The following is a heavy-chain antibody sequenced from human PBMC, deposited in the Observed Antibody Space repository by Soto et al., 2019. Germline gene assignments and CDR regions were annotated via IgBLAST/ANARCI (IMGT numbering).Heavy chain of an antibody. CDR1: GFTFTNYG. V-gene: IGHV3-33*01. CDR3: VRGGYTYYCGMDV. Sequence: GGSLRLSCAAPGFTFTNYGMHWVRQAPGKGLEWVAVIWSDGSNKYYADSVKGRFTISRDNSKNTLSLQMNSLRAEDTAVYYCVRGGYTYYCGMDVWGQGTTVTVSS. D-gene: IGHD5-12*01. J-gene: IGHJ6*02. CDR2: IWSDGSNK.